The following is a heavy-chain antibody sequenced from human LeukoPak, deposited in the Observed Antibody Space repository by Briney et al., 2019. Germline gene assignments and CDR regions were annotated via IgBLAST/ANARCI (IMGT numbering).Heavy chain of an antibody. CDR1: GFRFSDYS. CDR3: ATENGQIGAWFDP. J-gene: IGHJ5*02. V-gene: IGHV4-39*07. Sequence: PGGSLRLSCAASGFRFSDYSMTWVRQAPGKGLEWIGSIYYSGSTGYNPSLKSRVTISVDTSKNQFSLKLSSVTAADTAVYYCATENGQIGAWFDPSGQGTLVTVSS. CDR2: IYYSGST.